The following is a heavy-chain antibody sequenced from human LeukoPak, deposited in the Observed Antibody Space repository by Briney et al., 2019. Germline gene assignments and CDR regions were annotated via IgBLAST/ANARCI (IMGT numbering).Heavy chain of an antibody. V-gene: IGHV3-64*04. Sequence: GESLRLSCSASGFTFSSYAMHWVRQAPGKGLEHVSAISSNGGSTYYADSVKGRFTISRDNSKNTLYLQMNSLRAEDTAVYYCARESLPADLRGYYYYGMDVWGQGTTVTVSS. J-gene: IGHJ6*02. CDR3: ARESLPADLRGYYYYGMDV. CDR1: GFTFSSYA. CDR2: ISSNGGST.